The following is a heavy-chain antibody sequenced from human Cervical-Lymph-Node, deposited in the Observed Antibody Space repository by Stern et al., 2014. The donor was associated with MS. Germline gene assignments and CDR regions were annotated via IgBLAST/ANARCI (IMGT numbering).Heavy chain of an antibody. Sequence: QVQLQESGPGLVKPSQTLSLTCTVSGGSIGSGGYYWVWVPPHPGQGPEGIGNIYSRGSTYSTPSLKSRVTISIDMSENQFSLNLTSVTAADTAVYFCARVPLVTTAFDSWGQGTLVTVSS. D-gene: IGHD2-21*02. CDR3: ARVPLVTTAFDS. V-gene: IGHV4-31*03. CDR1: GGSIGSGGYY. CDR2: IYSRGST. J-gene: IGHJ4*02.